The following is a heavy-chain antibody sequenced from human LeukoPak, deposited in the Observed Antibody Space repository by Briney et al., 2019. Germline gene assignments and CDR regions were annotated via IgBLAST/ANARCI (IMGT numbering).Heavy chain of an antibody. D-gene: IGHD2-2*01. V-gene: IGHV6-1*01. CDR2: TYYRSTWYN. Sequence: SQSLLLTCAISGDSVSSNSVTWNWIRQSPSRGLEWLGRTYYRSTWYNDYAVSVRGRITVNPDTSKNQFSLHLNSVTPEDTAVYYCARRLTQYDCFDPWGQGILVTVSS. J-gene: IGHJ5*02. CDR1: GDSVSSNSVT. CDR3: ARRLTQYDCFDP.